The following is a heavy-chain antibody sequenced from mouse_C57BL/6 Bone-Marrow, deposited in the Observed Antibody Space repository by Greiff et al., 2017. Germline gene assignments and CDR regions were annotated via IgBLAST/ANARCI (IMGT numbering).Heavy chain of an antibody. J-gene: IGHJ4*01. V-gene: IGHV1-69*01. D-gene: IGHD2-4*01. Sequence: QVQLQQPGAELVMPGASVKLSCKASGYTFTSYWMHWVKQRPGQGLEWIGEIDPSDSYTNYNQKFKGKSTLTVDKSSSTAYMRLSSLTSEDSAVYYCARDYGTAYYAMDYWGQGTSVTVSS. CDR2: IDPSDSYT. CDR3: ARDYGTAYYAMDY. CDR1: GYTFTSYW.